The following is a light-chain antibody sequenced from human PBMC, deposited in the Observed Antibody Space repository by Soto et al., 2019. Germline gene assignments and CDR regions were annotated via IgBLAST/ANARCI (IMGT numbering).Light chain of an antibody. V-gene: IGLV2-11*01. CDR3: CSYAGRSYV. CDR1: SSDVGAYNY. CDR2: DVT. Sequence: QSVLTQPRSVSGSPGQSVTISCTGTSSDVGAYNYVSWYQQHPGKAPKVMIYDVTKRPSRVPDRFSASKSGNTASLTISGLQAEDEADYYCCSYAGRSYVFGTGTKVTVL. J-gene: IGLJ1*01.